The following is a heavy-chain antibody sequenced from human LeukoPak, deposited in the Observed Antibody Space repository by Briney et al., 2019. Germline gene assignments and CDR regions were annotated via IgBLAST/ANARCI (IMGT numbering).Heavy chain of an antibody. CDR3: ARGCRSSGWMELCGY. J-gene: IGHJ4*02. V-gene: IGHV3-30-3*01. CDR2: ISYDGSNK. Sequence: AGGSLRLSCAASGFTFSSYLMSWVRQAPGKGLEWVAVISYDGSNKYYADSVKGRFTISGDNSKNTLYLQMNSLRAEDTAVYYCARGCRSSGWMELCGYWGQGTLVTVSS. CDR1: GFTFSSYL. D-gene: IGHD6-19*01.